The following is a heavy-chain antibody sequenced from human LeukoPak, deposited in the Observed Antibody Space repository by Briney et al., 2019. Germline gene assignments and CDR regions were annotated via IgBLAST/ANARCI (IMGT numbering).Heavy chain of an antibody. D-gene: IGHD3-22*01. CDR2: IYYSGST. J-gene: IGHJ4*02. CDR1: GGSISSYY. Sequence: SETLSLTCTVSGGSISSYYWSWIRQPPGKGLEWIGYIYYSGSTNYNPSLKSRVTISVDTSKNQFSLKLSSVTAADTAVHYCASGVLSDYDSSGYYGFDYWGQGTLVTVSS. CDR3: ASGVLSDYDSSGYYGFDY. V-gene: IGHV4-59*01.